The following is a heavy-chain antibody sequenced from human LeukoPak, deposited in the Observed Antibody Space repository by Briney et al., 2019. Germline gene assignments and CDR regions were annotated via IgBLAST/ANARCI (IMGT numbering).Heavy chain of an antibody. CDR2: ISSSGTTI. V-gene: IGHV3-48*04. CDR1: GFIFSSYS. D-gene: IGHD1-1*01. J-gene: IGHJ6*03. CDR3: ASSTTGEDYYYYYMDV. Sequence: GGSLRLSCAASGFIFSSYSMTWVRQAPGKGLEWVSYISSSGTTIYYADSVKGRFTISRDNAKKTLFLQMNSLRAEDTAVYYCASSTTGEDYYYYYMDVWGKGTTVTVSS.